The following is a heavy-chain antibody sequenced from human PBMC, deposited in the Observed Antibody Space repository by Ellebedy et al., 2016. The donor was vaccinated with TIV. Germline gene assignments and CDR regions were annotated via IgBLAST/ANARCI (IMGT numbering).Heavy chain of an antibody. D-gene: IGHD3-16*01. V-gene: IGHV1-8*01. CDR3: ARGGGGSV. CDR2: MTPNRGNT. CDR1: GYTFIDYE. Sequence: ASVKVSXKASGYTFIDYEIFWVRQATGQGLEWMGWMTPNRGNTGYAQKFQGRVTMTRNTSINTAYMELSSLRYDDTAVYYCARGGGGSVWGQGTTVTVS. J-gene: IGHJ6*02.